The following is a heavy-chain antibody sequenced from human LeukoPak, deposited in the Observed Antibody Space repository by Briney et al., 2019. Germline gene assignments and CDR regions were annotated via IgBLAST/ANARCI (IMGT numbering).Heavy chain of an antibody. V-gene: IGHV3-74*01. D-gene: IGHD3-9*01. Sequence: PGRSLRLSCAASGFTFSRYWMHWISHAPGKGLVWVSAIFSDGTITRYADSVKGRFTISRDNARNTLYLQMDSLRAEDTAVYYCVTLTGPLENAFDIWGQGTMVTVSS. J-gene: IGHJ3*02. CDR3: VTLTGPLENAFDI. CDR1: GFTFSRYW. CDR2: IFSDGTIT.